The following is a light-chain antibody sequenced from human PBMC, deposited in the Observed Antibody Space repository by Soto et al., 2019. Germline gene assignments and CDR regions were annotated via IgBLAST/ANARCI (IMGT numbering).Light chain of an antibody. CDR2: DAS. J-gene: IGKJ1*01. V-gene: IGKV3-11*01. Sequence: EIMMTQSPATLTLSPGERATLSCRASQSVSISLAWYQQKPGQAPRLLIYDASNRATGIPVRFSGSGSGTDFTLTISSLEPEDFALYYCQQRSNWPGTFGQGTKV. CDR1: QSVSIS. CDR3: QQRSNWPGT.